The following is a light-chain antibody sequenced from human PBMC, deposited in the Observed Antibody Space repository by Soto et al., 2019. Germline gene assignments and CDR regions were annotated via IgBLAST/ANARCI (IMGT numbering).Light chain of an antibody. V-gene: IGKV4-1*01. Sequence: DIVMTQSPDSLAVSLGERATINCKSSQRVLYNSNDKNYLAWYQQKPGQPPQLLIYWASTRESGVHDRFSGSGSGADFTLTISSLQAEDVAVYYCQQYYSPPQTFGQGTKLEIK. J-gene: IGKJ2*01. CDR1: QRVLYNSNDKNY. CDR3: QQYYSPPQT. CDR2: WAS.